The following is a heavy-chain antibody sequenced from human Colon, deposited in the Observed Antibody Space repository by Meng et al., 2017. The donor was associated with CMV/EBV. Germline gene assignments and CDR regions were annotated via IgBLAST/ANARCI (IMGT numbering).Heavy chain of an antibody. J-gene: IGHJ5*01. CDR1: GGSITSTSHY. CDR2: IYYSGNT. CDR3: VREGGSGFLEWLSTFDS. V-gene: IGHV4-39*07. Sequence: GSLRLSCTVSGGSITSTSHYWAWIRQPPGKGLEWIGSIYYSGNTFYNPSLGSRVTMSMDTSYNQFSLKMTSVTAADTAVYYCVREGGSGFLEWLSTFDSWGQGTLVIVSS. D-gene: IGHD3-3*01.